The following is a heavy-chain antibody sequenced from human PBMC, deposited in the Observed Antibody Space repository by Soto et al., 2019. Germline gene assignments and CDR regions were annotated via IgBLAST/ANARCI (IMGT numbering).Heavy chain of an antibody. D-gene: IGHD3-10*01. CDR1: GDSVSSSNYY. J-gene: IGHJ5*01. Sequence: SETLSLTCTVSGDSVSSSNYYWGWIRQPPGKGLEWIGSINSGGNSFYNPSLNSRVTISADTSKNQFSLKLTSVTAADTAIYYCASDVIVLWFGKAHPNWSGPWGQGTLVTVSS. CDR2: INSGGNS. CDR3: ASDVIVLWFGKAHPNWSGP. V-gene: IGHV4-39*01.